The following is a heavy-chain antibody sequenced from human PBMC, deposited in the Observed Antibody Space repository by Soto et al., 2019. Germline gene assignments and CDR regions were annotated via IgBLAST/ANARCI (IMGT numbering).Heavy chain of an antibody. D-gene: IGHD3-9*01. Sequence: QVQLVQSGAEVKKPGSSMKVSCKASGGTFTRYTISWVRQAPGQGLEWMGRIIPILGIANYAQNFKGRVTINTDKTTRTTYMEHSSLRSEDTAVYYCARTIYYDTLTGERPSYYFDYWGQGTLVTVSS. J-gene: IGHJ4*02. CDR3: ARTIYYDTLTGERPSYYFDY. V-gene: IGHV1-69*02. CDR2: IIPILGIA. CDR1: GGTFTRYT.